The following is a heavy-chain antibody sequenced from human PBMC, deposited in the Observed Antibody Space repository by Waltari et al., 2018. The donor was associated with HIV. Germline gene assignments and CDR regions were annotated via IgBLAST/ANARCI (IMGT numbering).Heavy chain of an antibody. CDR3: AKDRGTGYDYLHH. J-gene: IGHJ4*02. V-gene: IGHV3-43*01. D-gene: IGHD5-12*01. Sequence: EMQLVESGGTVVQPGGSLRLSCAASGFTFDDYPMHWVRQAPRKGLEWVSLIYWDSSSTYYADSVKGRFTISRDNSKNSLYLQMHSLTTEDTAVYYCAKDRGTGYDYLHHWGQGTLVTVSS. CDR1: GFTFDDYP. CDR2: IYWDSSST.